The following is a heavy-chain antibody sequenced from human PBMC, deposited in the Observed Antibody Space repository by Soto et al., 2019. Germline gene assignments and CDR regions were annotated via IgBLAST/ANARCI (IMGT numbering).Heavy chain of an antibody. D-gene: IGHD3-9*01. V-gene: IGHV3-23*01. CDR1: GFTFSSYA. Sequence: GGALRVSCAASGFTFSSYAMSWVRQAPGKGLEWVSAISGSGGSTYYADSVKGRFTISRDNSKNTLYLQMNSLRAEDTAVYYCAKWGYFDWLSLLYGMDVWGQGTTVTVSS. CDR2: ISGSGGST. J-gene: IGHJ6*02. CDR3: AKWGYFDWLSLLYGMDV.